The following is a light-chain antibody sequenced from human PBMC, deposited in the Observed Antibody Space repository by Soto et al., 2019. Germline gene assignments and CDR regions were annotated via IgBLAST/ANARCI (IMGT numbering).Light chain of an antibody. CDR3: QQCYSSPRT. Sequence: DIQMTQSPSTLSASVGDRVTITCRASQSITTYVNWYQQKLGKAPTLLIYAASSLQSGVPSRFSGSGSGTDFTLTISSLHPEDFATYFCQQCYSSPRTFGQGTKVEI. CDR2: AAS. J-gene: IGKJ1*01. V-gene: IGKV1-39*01. CDR1: QSITTY.